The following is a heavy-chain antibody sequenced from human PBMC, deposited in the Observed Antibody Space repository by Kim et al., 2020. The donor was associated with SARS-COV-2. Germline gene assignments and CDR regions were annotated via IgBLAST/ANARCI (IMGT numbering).Heavy chain of an antibody. V-gene: IGHV4-31*03. CDR3: ARGGSWNYPLRGRWFDP. CDR2: IYYSGST. D-gene: IGHD1-7*01. J-gene: IGHJ5*02. CDR1: GGSISSGGYY. Sequence: SETLSLTCTVSGGSISSGGYYWSWIRQHPGKGLEWIGYIYYSGSTYYNPSLKSRVTISVDTSKNQFSLKLSSVTAADTAVYYCARGGSWNYPLRGRWFDPWGQGTLVTVSS.